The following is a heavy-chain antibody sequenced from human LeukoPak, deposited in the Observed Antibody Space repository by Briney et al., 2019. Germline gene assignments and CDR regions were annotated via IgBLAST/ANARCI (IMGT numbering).Heavy chain of an antibody. CDR1: GYTLTELS. CDR3: ARGRDDYDSSDFPLMLY. CDR2: FDPEDGET. Sequence: ASVKVSCKVSGYTLTELSMHWVRQAPGKGLEWMGGFDPEDGETIYAQKFQGRVTMTEDTSTDTAYMELSSLRSEDTAVYYCARGRDDYDSSDFPLMLYWGQGTLVAVSS. J-gene: IGHJ4*02. V-gene: IGHV1-24*01. D-gene: IGHD3-22*01.